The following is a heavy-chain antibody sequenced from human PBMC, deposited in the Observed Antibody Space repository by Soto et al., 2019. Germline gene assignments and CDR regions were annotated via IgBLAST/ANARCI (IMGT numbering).Heavy chain of an antibody. Sequence: QVQLQESGPGLVKPSGTLSLTCAVSGDSVSSNYYWCWVRQSPGKGLEWIGEIYPSGITNYNPSLKSRVTISLDKSNNQFSLNLISVAAADTAVYFCARSAGWYAIHSWGPGTLVTVSS. CDR2: IYPSGIT. J-gene: IGHJ4*02. CDR1: GDSVSSNYY. D-gene: IGHD6-19*01. CDR3: ARSAGWYAIHS. V-gene: IGHV4-4*02.